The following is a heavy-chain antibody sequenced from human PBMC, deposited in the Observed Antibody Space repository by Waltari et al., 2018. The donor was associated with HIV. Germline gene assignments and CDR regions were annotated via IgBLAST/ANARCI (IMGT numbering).Heavy chain of an antibody. CDR2: IYSGGST. Sequence: EVQLVESGGGWVQPGGSLRLSCAASGFTVSSNYMSWVRQAPGKVLEWVVVIYSGGSTYDADSVKGRFTISRDNSKNTLYLQMNSLKVEDTAVYYCATAGYCRDASCYGSDHWGRGTRVTVSS. D-gene: IGHD2-15*01. CDR3: ATAGYCRDASCYGSDH. CDR1: GFTVSSNY. J-gene: IGHJ4*01. V-gene: IGHV3-66*01.